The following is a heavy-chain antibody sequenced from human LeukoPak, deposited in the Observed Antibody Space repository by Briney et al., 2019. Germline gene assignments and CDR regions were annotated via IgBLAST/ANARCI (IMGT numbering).Heavy chain of an antibody. Sequence: GGSLRVSCAASGFTFSSYWMNWVRQAPGKGLEWVANIKQDGSEKYYVDSVKGRFTISRDNAKNSLYLQMNSLRAEDTAVYYCARRAGDYSHPYDYWGQGTLVTVSS. CDR2: IKQDGSEK. D-gene: IGHD3-22*01. J-gene: IGHJ4*02. CDR3: ARRAGDYSHPYDY. V-gene: IGHV3-7*01. CDR1: GFTFSSYW.